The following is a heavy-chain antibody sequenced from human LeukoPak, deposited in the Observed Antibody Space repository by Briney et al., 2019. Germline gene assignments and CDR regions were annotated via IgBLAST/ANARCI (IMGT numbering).Heavy chain of an antibody. D-gene: IGHD2-2*02. V-gene: IGHV1-8*01. CDR2: MNPNSGNT. CDR1: GYTFTSYD. CDR3: ARHCSSTSCYNAFDI. Sequence: ASVKASCKASGYTFTSYDINWVRQATGQGLEWMGWMNPNSGNTGYAQKFRGRVTMTRNTSISTAYMELSSLGSEDTAVYYCARHCSSTSCYNAFDIWGQGTMVTVSS. J-gene: IGHJ3*02.